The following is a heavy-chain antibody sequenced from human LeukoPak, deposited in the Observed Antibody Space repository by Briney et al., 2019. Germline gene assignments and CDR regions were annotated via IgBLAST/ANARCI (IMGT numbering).Heavy chain of an antibody. CDR3: ARGAERFSYYMDV. CDR1: GFTFSSYA. CDR2: ISYDGSNK. J-gene: IGHJ6*03. V-gene: IGHV3-30-3*01. Sequence: PGRSLRLSCAASGFTFSSYAMHWVRQAPGKGLEWVAVISYDGSNKYYADSVKGRFTISRDNSKNTLYLQMNSLRAEDTAVYYCARGAERFSYYMDVWGKGTTVTVSS. D-gene: IGHD3-3*01.